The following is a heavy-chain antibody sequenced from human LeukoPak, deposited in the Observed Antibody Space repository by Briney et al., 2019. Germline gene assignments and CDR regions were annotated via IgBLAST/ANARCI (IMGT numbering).Heavy chain of an antibody. CDR1: GGSISNGGHY. D-gene: IGHD4-11*01. CDR3: ASRYDYSNYIGY. V-gene: IGHV4-39*01. CDR2: IYYSGST. J-gene: IGHJ4*02. Sequence: PSETLSLTCTVSGGSISNGGHYWSWIRQHPGKGLEWIGYIYYSGSTYYNPSLKSRVTISVDTSKNQFSLKLSSVTAADTAVYYCASRYDYSNYIGYWGQGTLVTVSS.